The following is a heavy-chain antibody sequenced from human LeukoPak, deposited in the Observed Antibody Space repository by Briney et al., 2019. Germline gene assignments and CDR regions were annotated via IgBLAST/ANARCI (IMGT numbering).Heavy chain of an antibody. CDR1: GGSISSGTYY. V-gene: IGHV4-39*07. CDR2: IYNSGST. D-gene: IGHD6-19*01. CDR3: ARENSIAVAGDVDY. J-gene: IGHJ4*02. Sequence: PSETLSLTCTVSGGSISSGTYYWAWIRQPPGRGLEWIGTIYNSGSTYYNASLESRVTISVDTSKNQFSLKLSSVTAADTAVYYCARENSIAVAGDVDYWGQGTLVTVSS.